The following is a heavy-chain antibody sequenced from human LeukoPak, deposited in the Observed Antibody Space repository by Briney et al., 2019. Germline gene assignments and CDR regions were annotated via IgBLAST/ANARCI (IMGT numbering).Heavy chain of an antibody. CDR1: GFTFSNYW. D-gene: IGHD3-10*01. V-gene: IGHV3-74*01. CDR3: ARGPMVRTNLSDY. J-gene: IGHJ4*02. CDR2: INSDGSIT. Sequence: PGGSLRLSCAASGFTFSNYWMHWVRQAPGKGLVWVSRINSDGSITSYADSVKGRFTISRDNAKNTLYLQMNSLRAEDTAVYYCARGPMVRTNLSDYWGQGTLVTVSS.